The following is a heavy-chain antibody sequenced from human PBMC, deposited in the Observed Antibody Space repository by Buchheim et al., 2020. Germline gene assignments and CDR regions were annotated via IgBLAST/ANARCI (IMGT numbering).Heavy chain of an antibody. CDR1: GFTFSSYG. D-gene: IGHD3-10*01. J-gene: IGHJ5*02. Sequence: QVQLVESGGGVVQPGRSLRLSCAASGFTFSSYGMHWVRQAPGKGLEWVAVIWYDGSNKYYADSVKGRFTISRDNSKNTLYLQKNSLRAEDTAVYYCARDSGRRYYYGSGTWFDPWGREP. CDR3: ARDSGRRYYYGSGTWFDP. CDR2: IWYDGSNK. V-gene: IGHV3-33*01.